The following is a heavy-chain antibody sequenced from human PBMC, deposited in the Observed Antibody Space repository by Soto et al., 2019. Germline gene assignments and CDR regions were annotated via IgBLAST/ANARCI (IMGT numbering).Heavy chain of an antibody. D-gene: IGHD3-22*01. CDR1: GFTFSSYA. Sequence: GGSLRLSCAASGFTFSSYAMSWVRQAPGKGLEWVSAISGSGGSTYYADSVKGRFTISRDNSKNTLYLQMNSLRAEDTAVYYCAKGWRTFSSGYSFSDYWGQGTLVTVSS. J-gene: IGHJ4*02. V-gene: IGHV3-23*01. CDR2: ISGSGGST. CDR3: AKGWRTFSSGYSFSDY.